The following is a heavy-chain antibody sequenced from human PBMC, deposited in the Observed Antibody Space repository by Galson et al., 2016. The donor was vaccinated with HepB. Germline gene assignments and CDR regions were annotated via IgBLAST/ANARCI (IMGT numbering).Heavy chain of an antibody. Sequence: PALVKPTQTLTLTCTFSGFSLTTSGVAVGWIRQPPGKALEWLALIYWDGDKRYSPSLRSRLSITNDTSKNQVVLTMTNMDPVDTATYYCAQRRGSSIDHWGQGTPVAVSS. J-gene: IGHJ5*02. D-gene: IGHD3-10*01. CDR2: IYWDGDK. V-gene: IGHV2-5*02. CDR1: GFSLTTSGVA. CDR3: AQRRGSSIDH.